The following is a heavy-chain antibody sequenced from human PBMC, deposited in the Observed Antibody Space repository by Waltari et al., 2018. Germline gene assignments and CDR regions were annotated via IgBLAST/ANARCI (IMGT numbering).Heavy chain of an antibody. J-gene: IGHJ4*02. CDR2: IRNDGRMT. V-gene: IGHV3-74*01. CDR3: ASQLGVPGY. Sequence: EVQLVESGGGLVQPGGSLRLSCAASGFTFGNYWMYWVHQAPGKGLVGVELIRNDGRMTSYADSVKGRFTISRDNAQNTLYLQMNSLRAEDTAVYYCASQLGVPGYWGQGTLVTVSS. CDR1: GFTFGNYW. D-gene: IGHD1-1*01.